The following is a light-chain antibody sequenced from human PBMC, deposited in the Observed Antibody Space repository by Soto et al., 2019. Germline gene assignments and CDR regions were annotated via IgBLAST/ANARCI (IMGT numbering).Light chain of an antibody. V-gene: IGLV2-14*01. Sequence: QSALTQPASVSGSPGQSITISRTGTSSDVGGYNYVSWYQQHPGKAPKVMIHEVSNRPSGVSDRFSGSKSGYTASLTISGLQAEDEADYYCSSYTRSDTLVFGGGTKVTVL. CDR1: SSDVGGYNY. J-gene: IGLJ2*01. CDR3: SSYTRSDTLV. CDR2: EVS.